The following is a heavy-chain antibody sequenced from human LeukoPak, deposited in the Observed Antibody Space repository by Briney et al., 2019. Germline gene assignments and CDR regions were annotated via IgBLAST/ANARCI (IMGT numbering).Heavy chain of an antibody. Sequence: GGSLRLSCAASGFTFSSYAMSWVRQAPGKGLEWVSAISGSGVSSYYADSVKGRFTISRDNSKNTLYLQMNSLRAEDTAVYYCAKDLGSYGDYPRDAFDIWGQGTMVTVSS. CDR1: GFTFSSYA. J-gene: IGHJ3*02. CDR3: AKDLGSYGDYPRDAFDI. D-gene: IGHD4-17*01. V-gene: IGHV3-23*01. CDR2: ISGSGVSS.